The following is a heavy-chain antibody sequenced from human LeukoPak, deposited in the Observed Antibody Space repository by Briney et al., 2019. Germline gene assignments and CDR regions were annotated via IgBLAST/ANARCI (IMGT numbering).Heavy chain of an antibody. D-gene: IGHD1-26*01. J-gene: IGHJ4*02. V-gene: IGHV3-23*01. Sequence: GGSLRLSCAASGFTFNRYGMHWVRQAPGKGLEWVSAISGSGGSTYCADSVKGRFTISRDNSKNTLYLQMNSLRAEDTAVYYCANLRVVGATDYWGQGTLVTVSS. CDR1: GFTFNRYG. CDR2: ISGSGGST. CDR3: ANLRVVGATDY.